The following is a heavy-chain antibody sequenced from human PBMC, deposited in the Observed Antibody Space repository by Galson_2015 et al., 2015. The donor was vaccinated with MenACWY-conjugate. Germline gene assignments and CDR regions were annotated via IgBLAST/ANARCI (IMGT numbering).Heavy chain of an antibody. CDR2: ISAYNGNT. CDR1: GYTFTSYG. D-gene: IGHD2-21*02. Sequence: SVKVSCKASGYTFTSYGISWVRQAPGQGLEWMGWISAYNGNTNYAQKLQGRVTMTTDTSTSTAYMELRSLRSDDTAVYYSARDTAYCGGDCPRAFDIWGQGTMVTVSS. J-gene: IGHJ3*02. V-gene: IGHV1-18*01. CDR3: ARDTAYCGGDCPRAFDI.